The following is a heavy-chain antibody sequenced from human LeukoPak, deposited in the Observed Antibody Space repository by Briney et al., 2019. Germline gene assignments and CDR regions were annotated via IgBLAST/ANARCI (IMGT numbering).Heavy chain of an antibody. Sequence: APVKVSCKASGYTFTSYYMHWVRQAPGQGLEWMGIINPSGGSTSYAQKFQGRVTMTRDTSTSTVYMELSSLRSEDTAVYYCARDLTDAPGDSYGFVDYWGQGTLVTVSS. D-gene: IGHD5-18*01. CDR3: ARDLTDAPGDSYGFVDY. CDR2: INPSGGST. CDR1: GYTFTSYY. V-gene: IGHV1-46*01. J-gene: IGHJ4*02.